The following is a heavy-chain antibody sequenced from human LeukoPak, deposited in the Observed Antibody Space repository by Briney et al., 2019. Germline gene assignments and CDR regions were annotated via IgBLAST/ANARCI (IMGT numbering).Heavy chain of an antibody. CDR2: IYSGGST. D-gene: IGHD5-18*01. V-gene: IGHV3-66*01. CDR1: GFTASSNY. Sequence: GGSLRLSCAASGFTASSNYMSWVRQAPGKGLEWVSVIYSGGSTYYADSVKGRFTISRDNSKNTLYLQTNSLRAEDTAVYYCARGFGSTGYSYGHNYFDYWGQGTLVTVSS. CDR3: ARGFGSTGYSYGHNYFDY. J-gene: IGHJ4*02.